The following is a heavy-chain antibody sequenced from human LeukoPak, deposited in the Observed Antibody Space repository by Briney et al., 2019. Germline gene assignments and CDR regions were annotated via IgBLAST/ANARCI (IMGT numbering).Heavy chain of an antibody. Sequence: SETLSLTCSVSGGSISSYYWSWIRQPPGKGLDWIGYIYYSGSTNYNPSLKSRVTISVDTSKNQFSLKLSSVTAADTAVYYCARGRAITMVRGVFFDYWGQGTLVTVSS. CDR2: IYYSGST. D-gene: IGHD3-10*01. CDR3: ARGRAITMVRGVFFDY. CDR1: GGSISSYY. J-gene: IGHJ4*02. V-gene: IGHV4-59*12.